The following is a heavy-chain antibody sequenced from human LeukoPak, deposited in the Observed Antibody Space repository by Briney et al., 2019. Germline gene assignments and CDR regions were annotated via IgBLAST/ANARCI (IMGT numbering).Heavy chain of an antibody. CDR2: ISGNGHQT. CDR1: GFKFDDYG. J-gene: IGHJ4*02. Sequence: PGGSLRLSCAASGFKFDDYGMSWVRQAPGKGLEWVSSISGNGHQTYYADSVKGRFSVSRDNSKNILYLQMDSLRADDSALYYCAKDANYYDSSGYLIPFDYWGQGTLVTVSS. D-gene: IGHD3-22*01. V-gene: IGHV3-23*01. CDR3: AKDANYYDSSGYLIPFDY.